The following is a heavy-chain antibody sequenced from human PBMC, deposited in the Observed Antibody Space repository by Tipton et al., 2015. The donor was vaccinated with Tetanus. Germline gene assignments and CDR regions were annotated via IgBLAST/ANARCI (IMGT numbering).Heavy chain of an antibody. J-gene: IGHJ6*02. CDR3: ARGSKGSTAWFPVHYGMDV. Sequence: LRLSCTVSGGSISGGDYVWNWIRQPPVKGLEWIGEINPSGSTNYNPSLKSRVTISVDTSKNRVSLKLNSVIAADTAVYYCARGSKGSTAWFPVHYGMDVWGQGTTVTVSS. V-gene: IGHV4-30-4*01. CDR1: GGSISGGDYV. D-gene: IGHD6-19*01. CDR2: INPSGST.